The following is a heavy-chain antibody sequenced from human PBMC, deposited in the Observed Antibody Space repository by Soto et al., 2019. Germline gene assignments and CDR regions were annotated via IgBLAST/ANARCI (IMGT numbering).Heavy chain of an antibody. Sequence: SVKVSCKASGGTLRSHAINWVRQAPGQGLEWMGGITPIFGSPKYAQKFQGRVTITADESSITAYMELSSLRSEDTAVYYCAGTVKIPYFHGMDVWGQGTTITVSS. D-gene: IGHD2-2*02. CDR1: GGTLRSHA. CDR2: ITPIFGSP. CDR3: AGTVKIPYFHGMDV. J-gene: IGHJ6*02. V-gene: IGHV1-69*13.